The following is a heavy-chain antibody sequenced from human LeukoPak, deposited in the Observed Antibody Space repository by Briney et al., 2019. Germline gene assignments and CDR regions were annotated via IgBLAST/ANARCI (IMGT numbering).Heavy chain of an antibody. J-gene: IGHJ1*01. CDR3: GYSSDYQQQ. CDR1: GGSLSDYY. Sequence: KPSETLSLTCAVYGGSLSDYYGSWIRQPPGKGLEWIGEINHSGSTNYNPSLKSRVTISVDMSKNQFSLKLYSVTAADTAVYYCGYSSDYQQQWGQGTLVTVSS. V-gene: IGHV4-34*01. CDR2: INHSGST. D-gene: IGHD3-22*01.